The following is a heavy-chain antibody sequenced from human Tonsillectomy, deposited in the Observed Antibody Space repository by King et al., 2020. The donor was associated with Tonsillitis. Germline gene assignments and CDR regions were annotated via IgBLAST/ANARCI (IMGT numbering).Heavy chain of an antibody. CDR3: ARGGSPGGWYLDY. J-gene: IGHJ4*02. V-gene: IGHV3-21*01. D-gene: IGHD6-19*01. Sequence: QLVQSGGGLVKPGGSLRPSCAASGFPFISYSMNWVRQAPGKGLEWFPSVGISSGYIFYADSVKGRFTISRDNAKNSLYLQMNSLRAEDTAVYYCARGGSPGGWYLDYWGQGTLVTVSS. CDR1: GFPFISYS. CDR2: VGISSGYI.